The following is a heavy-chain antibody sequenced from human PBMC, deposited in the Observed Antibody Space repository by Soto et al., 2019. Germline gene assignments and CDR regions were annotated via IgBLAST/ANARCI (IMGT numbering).Heavy chain of an antibody. CDR3: ARWAYSSSWPSDNYGMDV. V-gene: IGHV4-4*08. CDR1: GGSIRSFF. Sequence: QVQLQESGPGLVKPSETLTLTCTVSGGSIRSFFWSWIRQPPGKGLEWIGYIYHSGTTNYNPSLKSRVPMSVDTSRNHLSLKLTSVTAADTALYYCARWAYSSSWPSDNYGMDVWGQGTTVTVSS. D-gene: IGHD6-13*01. CDR2: IYHSGTT. J-gene: IGHJ6*02.